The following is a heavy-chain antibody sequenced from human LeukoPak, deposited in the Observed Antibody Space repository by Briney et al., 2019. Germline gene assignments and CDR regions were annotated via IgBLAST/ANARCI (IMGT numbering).Heavy chain of an antibody. CDR2: IYPGDSDT. CDR1: GYSFSNYW. CDR3: VRHEARVGDYGDY. V-gene: IGHV5-51*01. Sequence: GESLKISCQGSGYSFSNYWIGWVRQMPGKGLEWMGIIYPGDSDTRYSPSFQGQVTISADKSTRTAYLQWSSLKASDTAIYYCVRHEARVGDYGDYWGQGTLVTVSS. J-gene: IGHJ4*02. D-gene: IGHD4-17*01.